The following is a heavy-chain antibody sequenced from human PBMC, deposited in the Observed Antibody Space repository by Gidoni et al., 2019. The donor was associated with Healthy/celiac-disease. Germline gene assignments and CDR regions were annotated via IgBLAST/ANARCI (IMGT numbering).Heavy chain of an antibody. D-gene: IGHD3-10*01. V-gene: IGHV4-34*01. J-gene: IGHJ5*02. Sequence: QVQLQQWGAGLLKPSETLSLTCAVYGGSFSGYYWSWIRQPPGKGLEWLGEINHSGSTNYNPSLKSRVTISVDTSKNQFSLKLSSVTAADTAVYYCARDLYYGSNWCDPWGQGTLVTVSS. CDR2: INHSGST. CDR3: ARDLYYGSNWCDP. CDR1: GGSFSGYY.